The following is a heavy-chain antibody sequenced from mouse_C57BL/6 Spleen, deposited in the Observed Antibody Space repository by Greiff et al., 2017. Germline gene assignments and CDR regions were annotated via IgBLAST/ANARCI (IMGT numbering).Heavy chain of an antibody. V-gene: IGHV1-80*01. J-gene: IGHJ4*01. CDR3: ARLEGADGLYYAMDY. CDR2: IYPGDGDT. CDR1: GYAFSSYW. Sequence: QVQLKQSGAELVKPGASVKISCKASGYAFSSYWMNWVKQRPGKGLEGIGQIYPGDGDTNYNGKFKGKATLTADQSSSTAYMQLSSLTAEDSAVYFCARLEGADGLYYAMDYWGQGTSVTVSS. D-gene: IGHD1-2*01.